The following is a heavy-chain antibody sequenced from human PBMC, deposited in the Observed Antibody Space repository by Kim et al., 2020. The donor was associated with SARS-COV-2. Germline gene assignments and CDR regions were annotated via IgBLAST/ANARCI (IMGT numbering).Heavy chain of an antibody. J-gene: IGHJ4*02. V-gene: IGHV3-43*01. D-gene: IGHD3-9*01. CDR3: ARAYDILTGYYLEYCDY. Sequence: VKGRFTISRDNSKNSLYLQMNSLRTEDTALYYCARAYDILTGYYLEYCDYWGQGTLVTVSS.